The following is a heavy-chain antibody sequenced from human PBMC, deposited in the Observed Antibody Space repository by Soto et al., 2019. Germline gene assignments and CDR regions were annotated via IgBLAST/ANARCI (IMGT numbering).Heavy chain of an antibody. V-gene: IGHV2-5*02. D-gene: IGHD4-17*01. CDR1: GFSLSTTGVA. CDR3: AQTIRLGTVTSGVHYYYMDV. Sequence: QITLKESGPTLVKPTQTLALTCTFSGFSLSTTGVAVGWIRQPPGKALEWLALFYWDYDKRYSPSLKSRLTILKDTSKNQVVIIMTNMDPVDTATYYCAQTIRLGTVTSGVHYYYMDVWGKGTTVTVSS. CDR2: FYWDYDK. J-gene: IGHJ6*03.